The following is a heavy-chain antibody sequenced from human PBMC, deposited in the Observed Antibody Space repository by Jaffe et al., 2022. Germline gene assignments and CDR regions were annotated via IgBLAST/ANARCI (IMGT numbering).Heavy chain of an antibody. J-gene: IGHJ5*02. D-gene: IGHD2-8*02. CDR2: ISGSGGST. Sequence: EVQLLESGGGMVQPGGSLRLSCVSSGFIFNNYGMSWVRQAPGKGLEWVSYISGSGGSTYYADSVKGRFAISRDKSKSTVYLQINNLRAGDTAVYYCAKNEAAPGHHNWFDTWGQGTLVTVSS. V-gene: IGHV3-23*01. CDR3: AKNEAAPGHHNWFDT. CDR1: GFIFNNYG.